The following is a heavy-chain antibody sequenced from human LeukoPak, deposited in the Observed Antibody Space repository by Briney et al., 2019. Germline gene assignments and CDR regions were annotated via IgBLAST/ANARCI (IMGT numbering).Heavy chain of an antibody. CDR2: IYSGGST. CDR1: GFTVSSNY. J-gene: IGHJ4*02. CDR3: ARLSDSSGYLGDFDY. V-gene: IGHV3-53*01. Sequence: GGSLRLSCAASGFTVSSNYMSWVRQAPGKGLEWVSVIYSGGSTYYADSVKGRFTISRDNSNNTMYLQMNSLRAEDTAVYYCARLSDSSGYLGDFDYWGQGTLVTVSS. D-gene: IGHD3-22*01.